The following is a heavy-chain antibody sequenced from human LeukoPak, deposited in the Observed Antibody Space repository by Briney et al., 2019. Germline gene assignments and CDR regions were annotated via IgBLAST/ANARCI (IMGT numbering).Heavy chain of an antibody. CDR3: ARVSTTGFDP. J-gene: IGHJ5*02. CDR1: GGSISSYY. CDR2: IYYSGST. V-gene: IGHV4-59*01. D-gene: IGHD2/OR15-2a*01. Sequence: PSETLSLTCTVSGGSISSYYWSRIRQPPGKGLEWIGYIYYSGSTNYNPSLKSRVTISVDTSKNQFSLKLSSVTAADTAVYYCARVSTTGFDPSGQGTLVPVSS.